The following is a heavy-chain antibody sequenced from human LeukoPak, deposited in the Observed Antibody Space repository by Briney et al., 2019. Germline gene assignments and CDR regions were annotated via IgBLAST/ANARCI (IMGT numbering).Heavy chain of an antibody. J-gene: IGHJ4*02. CDR3: TRLSGDNWNYGGNFDS. D-gene: IGHD1-7*01. Sequence: GGSLRLSCAASGFTFSSYSMNWVRQAPGKGLEWVSYISSSSSTIYYADSVKGRFTISRDNAKNSLYLQMNSLRADDTAVYYCTRLSGDNWNYGGNFDSWGQGTLVTVSS. CDR2: ISSSSSTI. CDR1: GFTFSSYS. V-gene: IGHV3-48*01.